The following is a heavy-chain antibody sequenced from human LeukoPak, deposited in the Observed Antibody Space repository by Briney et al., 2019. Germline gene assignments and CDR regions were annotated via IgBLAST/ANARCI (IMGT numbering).Heavy chain of an antibody. CDR1: GFTFSSYS. CDR2: ISSSSSYI. CDR3: AKDLVGATILGQD. D-gene: IGHD1-26*01. J-gene: IGHJ4*02. V-gene: IGHV3-21*01. Sequence: PGGSLRLSCAASGFTFSSYSMNWVRQAPGKGLEWVSSISSSSSYIYYADSVKGRFTISRDNAKNSLYLQMNSLRAEDTAVYYCAKDLVGATILGQDWGQGTLVTVSS.